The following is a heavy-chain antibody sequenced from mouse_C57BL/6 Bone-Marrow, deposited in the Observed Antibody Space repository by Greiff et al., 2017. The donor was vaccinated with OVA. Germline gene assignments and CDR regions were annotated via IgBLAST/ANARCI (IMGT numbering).Heavy chain of an antibody. Sequence: QVQLQQPGAELVMPGASVKLSCKASGYTFTSYWMHWVKQRPGQGLEWIGELDPSDSYTNYNQKFTGKSTLTVDKSSSTAYMQLSSLTSEDSAVYYCARKGYYYLGYFEVWGTGTTVTVSS. V-gene: IGHV1-69*01. CDR1: GYTFTSYW. D-gene: IGHD1-1*01. CDR3: ARKGYYYLGYFEV. CDR2: LDPSDSYT. J-gene: IGHJ1*03.